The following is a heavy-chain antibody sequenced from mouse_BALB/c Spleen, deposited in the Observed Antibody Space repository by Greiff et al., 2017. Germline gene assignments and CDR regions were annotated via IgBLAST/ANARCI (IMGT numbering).Heavy chain of an antibody. CDR3: ARGYDYDEGDWYFDV. Sequence: VQLQQSGPGLVAPSQSLSITCTVSGFSLTSYGVHWVRQPPGKGLEWLGVIWAGGSTNYNSALMSRLSISKDNSKSQVFLKMNSLQTDDTAMYYCARGYDYDEGDWYFDVWGAGTTVTVSS. CDR1: GFSLTSYG. V-gene: IGHV2-9*02. CDR2: IWAGGST. J-gene: IGHJ1*01. D-gene: IGHD2-4*01.